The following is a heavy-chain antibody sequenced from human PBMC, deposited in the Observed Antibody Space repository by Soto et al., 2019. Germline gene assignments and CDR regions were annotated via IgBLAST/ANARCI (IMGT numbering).Heavy chain of an antibody. Sequence: QVQLVQSGAEVKKPGASVKVSCKASGYTFTSYYMHWVRQAPGQGLEWMGMINPCGGSASYPQKFEGRVTRTRAPPTEAPDRELGRQSSEATAVYYCARSHYDGSGAYTPADAWGQGTLVIVST. CDR2: INPCGGSA. V-gene: IGHV1-46*01. J-gene: IGHJ5*02. CDR1: GYTFTSYY. D-gene: IGHD3-10*01. CDR3: ARSHYDGSGAYTPADA.